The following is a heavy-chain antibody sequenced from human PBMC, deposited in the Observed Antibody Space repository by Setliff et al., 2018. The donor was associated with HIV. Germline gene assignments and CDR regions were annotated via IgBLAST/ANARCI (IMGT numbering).Heavy chain of an antibody. Sequence: SETLSLTCTVSGGSITGHYWSWIRQPPGKGPEWIGYISYSGISNYNPSLKSRVTISVDTSKNQFSLKVSSVTAADTAVYYCARQSSGSPEYFQHWGQGTLVTVSS. CDR3: ARQSSGSPEYFQH. CDR1: GGSITGHY. D-gene: IGHD1-26*01. V-gene: IGHV4-59*08. J-gene: IGHJ1*01. CDR2: ISYSGIS.